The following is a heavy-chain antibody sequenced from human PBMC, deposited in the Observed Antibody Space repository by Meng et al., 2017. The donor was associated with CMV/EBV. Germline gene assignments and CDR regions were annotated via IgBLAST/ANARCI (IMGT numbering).Heavy chain of an antibody. V-gene: IGHV4-34*01. J-gene: IGHJ5*02. Sequence: QGPLPQWGAGLLKPQETLSLTCAVYGGSFSGYYWSWIRQPPGKGLEWIGEINHSGSTNYNPSLKSRVTISVDTSKNQFSLKLSSVTAADTAVYYCARGVGGWFDPWGQGTLVTVSS. D-gene: IGHD1-26*01. CDR2: INHSGST. CDR3: ARGVGGWFDP. CDR1: GGSFSGYY.